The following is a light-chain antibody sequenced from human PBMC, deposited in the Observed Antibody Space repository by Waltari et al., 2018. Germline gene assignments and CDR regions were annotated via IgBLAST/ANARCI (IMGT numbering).Light chain of an antibody. Sequence: QSALTQPRSVSGSPGQSVTISRTGTSSDLGGYNYVSWYQQHPGKAPKLMIYDVSNRPSGVPDRFSGSKSGNTASLTISGLQAEDEADYYCCSYAGSYSPWVFGGGTKLTVL. J-gene: IGLJ3*02. CDR3: CSYAGSYSPWV. CDR2: DVS. CDR1: SSDLGGYNY. V-gene: IGLV2-11*01.